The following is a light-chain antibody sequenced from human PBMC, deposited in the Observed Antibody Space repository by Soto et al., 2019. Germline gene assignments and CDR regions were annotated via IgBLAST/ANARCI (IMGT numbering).Light chain of an antibody. CDR1: QSVSSN. CDR3: QQYNDWPRT. Sequence: EILMTQSPATLSVSPGERATLSCRASQSVSSNLAWYQQKPGQAPRLLIYGASTRATGIPARFSGSGSVTEFTLTISSLQSEDFAVYYCQQYNDWPRTFGQGTKVDIK. V-gene: IGKV3-15*01. J-gene: IGKJ1*01. CDR2: GAS.